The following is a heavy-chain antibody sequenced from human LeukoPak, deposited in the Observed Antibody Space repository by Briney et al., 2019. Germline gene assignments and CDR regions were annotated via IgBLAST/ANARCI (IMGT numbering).Heavy chain of an antibody. CDR1: GFTFSSYA. CDR2: ISYDGSNK. J-gene: IGHJ6*02. CDR3: AGARQFEDYYYYYGMDV. Sequence: GGSLRLSCAASGFTFSSYAMHWVRQAPGKGLEWVAVISYDGSNKYYADSVKGRFTISRDNSKNTLYLQMNSLRAEDTAVYYCAGARQFEDYYYYYGMDVWGQGTTVTVSS. V-gene: IGHV3-30-3*01.